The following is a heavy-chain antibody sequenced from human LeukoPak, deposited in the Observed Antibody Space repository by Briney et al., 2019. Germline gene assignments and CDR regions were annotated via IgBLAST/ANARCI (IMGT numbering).Heavy chain of an antibody. CDR1: GGSISSYY. CDR3: AAFYDSSGWPRFDP. V-gene: IGHV4-59*08. CDR2: IYYSGST. J-gene: IGHJ5*02. Sequence: SETLSLTCAVSGGSISSYYWSWIRQPPGKGLEWIGYIYYSGSTNYSPSLKSRVTISVDTSKNQFSLKLSSVTAADTAVYYCAAFYDSSGWPRFDPWGQGTLVTVSS. D-gene: IGHD3-22*01.